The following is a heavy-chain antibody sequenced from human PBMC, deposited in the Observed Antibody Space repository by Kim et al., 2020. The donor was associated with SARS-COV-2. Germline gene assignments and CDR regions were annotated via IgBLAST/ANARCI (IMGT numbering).Heavy chain of an antibody. V-gene: IGHV4-39*01. Sequence: SPSLQSRVTIPVDTSKNQFSLKVSSVTAADTAVYYCARRDYYDSSGYFDYWGQGTLVTVSS. D-gene: IGHD3-22*01. CDR3: ARRDYYDSSGYFDY. J-gene: IGHJ4*02.